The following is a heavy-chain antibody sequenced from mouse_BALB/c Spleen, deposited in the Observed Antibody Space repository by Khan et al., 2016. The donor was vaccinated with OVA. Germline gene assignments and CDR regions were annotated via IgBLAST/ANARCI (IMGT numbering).Heavy chain of an antibody. CDR3: ARTGGNWYWYLDV. V-gene: IGHV5-17*02. CDR2: VSSGSSNI. CDR1: GFTFSSFG. D-gene: IGHD2-1*01. Sequence: EVELVESGGGLVQPGGSRKLSCAASGFTFSSFGMHWVRQAPEKGLEWVAYVSSGSSNIYYADTVKGRYTIYRDIHKYAHFQQMTCLRSENTAMYYCARTGGNWYWYLDVWSAATTVTVSS. J-gene: IGHJ1*01.